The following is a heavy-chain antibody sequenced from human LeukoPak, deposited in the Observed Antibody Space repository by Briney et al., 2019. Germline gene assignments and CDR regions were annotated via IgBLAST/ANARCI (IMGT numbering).Heavy chain of an antibody. CDR1: GFTFGAHW. Sequence: GGSLRLSCAASGFTFGAHWMHWVRQAPGKGLAWVSRANIDLSVAEYAVSVRGRFTISRDNAKNTLYLQINSLRAEDTAAYYCSKGHSTTYTGYFDYWGQGTLVTVSS. J-gene: IGHJ4*02. CDR2: ANIDLSVA. D-gene: IGHD1-1*01. V-gene: IGHV3-74*01. CDR3: SKGHSTTYTGYFDY.